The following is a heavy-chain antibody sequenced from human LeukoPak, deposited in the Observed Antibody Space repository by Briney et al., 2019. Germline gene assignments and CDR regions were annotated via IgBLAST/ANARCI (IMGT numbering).Heavy chain of an antibody. CDR2: INPKSGGT. D-gene: IGHD2-2*02. J-gene: IGHJ4*02. Sequence: ASARVSCKASGYTFTDYYMNWVRQAPGQGLEWMGWINPKSGGTNFAQKFQGRVTLTWDTSISTAYMEVSRLTSDDTAVYYCARPYTNSARIAYWGQGTLVTVSS. V-gene: IGHV1-2*02. CDR1: GYTFTDYY. CDR3: ARPYTNSARIAY.